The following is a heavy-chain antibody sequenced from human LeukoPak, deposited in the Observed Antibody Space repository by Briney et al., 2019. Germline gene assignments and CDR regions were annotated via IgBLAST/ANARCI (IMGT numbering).Heavy chain of an antibody. CDR2: IYYSGST. CDR1: GGSISSSYY. CDR3: ARVSDDILTGFLDV. Sequence: PSETLSLTCTVSGGSISSSYYWGWIRQPPGKGLEWIGSIYYSGSTNYNPSLKSRVTISVDTSKNQFSLKLSSVTAADTAVYYCARVSDDILTGFLDVWGKGTTVTISS. D-gene: IGHD3-9*01. V-gene: IGHV4-39*07. J-gene: IGHJ6*04.